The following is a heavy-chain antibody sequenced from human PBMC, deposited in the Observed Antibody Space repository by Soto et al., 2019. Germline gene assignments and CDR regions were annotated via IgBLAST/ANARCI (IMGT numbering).Heavy chain of an antibody. CDR2: IYYSGST. Sequence: SETLSLTCTVSGGSISSYYWSWIRQPPGKGLEWIGYIYYSGSTNYNPSLKSRVTISVDTSKNQFSLKLSSVTAADTAVYYCARQAVDTAMVTVFDYWGQGTLVTVS. J-gene: IGHJ4*02. CDR3: ARQAVDTAMVTVFDY. D-gene: IGHD5-18*01. CDR1: GGSISSYY. V-gene: IGHV4-59*08.